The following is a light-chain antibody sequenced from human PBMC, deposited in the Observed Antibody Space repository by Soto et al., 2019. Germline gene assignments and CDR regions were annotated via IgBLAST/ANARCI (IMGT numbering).Light chain of an antibody. J-gene: IGLJ1*01. V-gene: IGLV2-23*01. CDR3: CLYVGATTYV. Sequence: QSALAQPASVSGSPGQSITFSCTGASGYVGTYSLVSWYQQHPGKAPKVVIYEGHKRPSGVPDRFSGSTSVNTASLTISGLQTDDEADYYCCLYVGATTYVFGTGTKVTV. CDR1: SGYVGTYSL. CDR2: EGH.